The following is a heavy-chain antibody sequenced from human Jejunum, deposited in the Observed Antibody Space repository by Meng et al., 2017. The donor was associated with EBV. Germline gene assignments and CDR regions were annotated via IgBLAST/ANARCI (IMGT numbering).Heavy chain of an antibody. CDR1: GFTFTNYD. V-gene: IGHV1-8*01. Sequence: GQLVQLGAEVKNPGAAVKVSCKASGFTFTNYDINWVRQASGQGLEWMGWMNPSNGKTGYAQKFQGRVTMTRDASTSTAYMELSSLRSDDTAVYFCARGAQPIDLWGQGTLVTVSS. D-gene: IGHD3-3*01. CDR2: MNPSNGKT. J-gene: IGHJ5*02. CDR3: ARGAQPIDL.